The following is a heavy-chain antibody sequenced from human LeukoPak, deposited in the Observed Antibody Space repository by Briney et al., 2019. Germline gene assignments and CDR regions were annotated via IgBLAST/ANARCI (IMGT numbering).Heavy chain of an antibody. J-gene: IGHJ4*02. Sequence: GGSLRLSCAASGFTFSTYAMSWVRQAPRKGLEWVSVVSGSGGSTDNADSVKGRFTISRDNSKSTLYLQMNRLRAEDTAVYYCAREVVGATSEFDFWGQGTLVTVSS. V-gene: IGHV3-23*01. CDR1: GFTFSTYA. D-gene: IGHD1-26*01. CDR3: AREVVGATSEFDF. CDR2: VSGSGGST.